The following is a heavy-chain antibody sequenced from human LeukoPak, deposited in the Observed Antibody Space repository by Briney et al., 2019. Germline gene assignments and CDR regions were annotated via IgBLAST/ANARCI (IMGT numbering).Heavy chain of an antibody. V-gene: IGHV1-2*02. J-gene: IGHJ6*03. Sequence: ASVKVSCKASGYTFTGYYMHWVRQAPGQGLEWMGWINPNSGGTNYAQKFQGRVTMTRDTSISTAYMELSRLRSDDTAVYYCTRDSNGIVLINYYYYYMDVWGKGTTVTVSS. CDR1: GYTFTGYY. CDR2: INPNSGGT. D-gene: IGHD2-8*01. CDR3: TRDSNGIVLINYYYYYMDV.